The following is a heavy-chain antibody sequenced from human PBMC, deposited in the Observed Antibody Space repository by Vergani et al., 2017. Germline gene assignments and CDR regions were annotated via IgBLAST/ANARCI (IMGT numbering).Heavy chain of an antibody. Sequence: QVQLQESGPGLVKPSQTLSLTCTVSGGSIRRGCYYWSWIRQPAGKGLEWIGRIYTSGSTNYNPSLKSRVSMSVDTSKNQFSLTLRSVTAADTAVYYCARDCSSTGCYGAFDIWGQGTMVTVSS. D-gene: IGHD2-2*01. CDR3: ARDCSSTGCYGAFDI. CDR1: GGSIRRGCYY. CDR2: IYTSGST. V-gene: IGHV4-61*02. J-gene: IGHJ3*02.